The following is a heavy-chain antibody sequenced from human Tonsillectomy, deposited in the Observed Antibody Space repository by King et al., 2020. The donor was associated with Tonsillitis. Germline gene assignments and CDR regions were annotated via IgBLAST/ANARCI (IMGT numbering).Heavy chain of an antibody. V-gene: IGHV1-2*02. CDR1: GYTFTGYY. J-gene: IGHJ4*02. CDR2: INPNSGGT. CDR3: AREAIDCSSTSCYTRFDY. Sequence: QLVQSGAEVKKPGASVKVSCKASGYTFTGYYMHWVRQAPGQGLEWMGWINPNSGGTNFAQKFKGRVTMTRDTSISTAYMELSSLRSDDTAVYYCAREAIDCSSTSCYTRFDYWGQGTLVTVSS. D-gene: IGHD2-2*02.